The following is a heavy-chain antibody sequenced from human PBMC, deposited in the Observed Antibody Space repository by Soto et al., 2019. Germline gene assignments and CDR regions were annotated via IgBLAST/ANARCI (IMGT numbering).Heavy chain of an antibody. D-gene: IGHD3-3*01. V-gene: IGHV5-51*01. Sequence: GESPNISYKGSGDSFSNYSIAWVRQMPGKGLDWMVFIYPGDSDTRYSPSFQGEVTISADTSINSVYLQWSSVKESDTAMYFCAGDPNGFWCGYFRRWWLDPWGQGTLVTVSS. CDR1: GDSFSNYS. CDR2: IYPGDSDT. J-gene: IGHJ5*02. CDR3: AGDPNGFWCGYFRRWWLDP.